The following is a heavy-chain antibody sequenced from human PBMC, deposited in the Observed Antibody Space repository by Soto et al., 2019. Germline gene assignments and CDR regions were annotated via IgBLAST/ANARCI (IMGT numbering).Heavy chain of an antibody. V-gene: IGHV3-15*01. Sequence: EVQLVESGGGLVKPGESLRVSCVASGFTFRNAWMSWVRQAPGKGLEWVGRIKSQTDGGTTDYAAPVNGRFTISRDDSKNTLYLEMNSLKIEDTAVYFCTTDQLAVADTAHYFDCWGQGTLVTVSS. CDR2: IKSQTDGGTT. CDR1: GFTFRNAW. D-gene: IGHD6-19*01. CDR3: TTDQLAVADTAHYFDC. J-gene: IGHJ4*02.